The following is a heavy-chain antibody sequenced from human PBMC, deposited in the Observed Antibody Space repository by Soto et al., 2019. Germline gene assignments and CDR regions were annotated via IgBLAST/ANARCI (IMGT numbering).Heavy chain of an antibody. D-gene: IGHD1-20*01. CDR1: GFSLTSPGMC. CDR3: ARSIRGPRRFNGMDV. V-gene: IGHV2-70*13. CDR2: IERDDDDK. Sequence: SCPTLVNPTETLTLTCTFSGFSLTSPGMCVSWIRQPPGKALEWLALIERDDDDKYYSTSLKTRLTISKDTRKNQVVLTMANMDPADTGTYYCARSIRGPRRFNGMDVWGQGTTVTVSS. J-gene: IGHJ6*02.